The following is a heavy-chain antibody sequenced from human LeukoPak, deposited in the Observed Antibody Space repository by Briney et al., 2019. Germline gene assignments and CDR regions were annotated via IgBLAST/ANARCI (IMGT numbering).Heavy chain of an antibody. V-gene: IGHV3-23*01. CDR2: ISGGSST. CDR3: AKKGGYDSSGYLPLEY. CDR1: GFTFRNYA. D-gene: IGHD3-22*01. J-gene: IGHJ4*02. Sequence: PGGSLRLSCAASGFTFRNYAMTWVRQAPGKGLEWVSAISGGSSTYFADSVKGRFTISRDNSENTVCLQMNSLRAEDTAVYYCAKKGGYDSSGYLPLEYWGQGTLVTVSS.